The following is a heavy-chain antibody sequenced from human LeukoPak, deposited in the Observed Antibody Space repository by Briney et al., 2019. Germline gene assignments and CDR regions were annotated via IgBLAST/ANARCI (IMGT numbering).Heavy chain of an antibody. Sequence: ASVKVSCKASGYTFTTYDISWVRQAPGQGLEWMGWISPYNDNTEYAQKFQGRVTMTTDTSTTTAYMELRSLRSDDTAVYYCAKDPPHSSGPNSPCFEFWGQGTLVSVSS. CDR1: GYTFTTYD. J-gene: IGHJ4*02. V-gene: IGHV1-18*01. D-gene: IGHD6-19*01. CDR3: AKDPPHSSGPNSPCFEF. CDR2: ISPYNDNT.